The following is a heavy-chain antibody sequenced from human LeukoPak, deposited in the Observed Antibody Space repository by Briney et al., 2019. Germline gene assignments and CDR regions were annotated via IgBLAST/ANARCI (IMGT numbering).Heavy chain of an antibody. J-gene: IGHJ4*02. V-gene: IGHV3-30-3*01. Sequence: GGSLRLSCAASGFTFSSYAMHWVRQAPGKGLEWVAVMSYDGSNKYYADSVKGRFTISRDNSKNTLYLQMNSLRAEDTAVYYCARDRPYYYDSSGPSDYWGQGTLVTVSS. CDR1: GFTFSSYA. CDR3: ARDRPYYYDSSGPSDY. CDR2: MSYDGSNK. D-gene: IGHD3-22*01.